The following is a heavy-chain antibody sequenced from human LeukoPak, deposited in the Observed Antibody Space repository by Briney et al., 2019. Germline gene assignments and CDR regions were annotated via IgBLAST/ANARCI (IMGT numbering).Heavy chain of an antibody. V-gene: IGHV4-39*01. Sequence: WETLSLTCTVSGGSISNSNSFWAWIRQPPGKGLEWIGTIYYSGITHYSPSLKSRVTISVDASKNQFSLKLSSVTAADTALYYCARAGYSSSWYTGSAEPFDYWGQGTLVTVSS. CDR3: ARAGYSSSWYTGSAEPFDY. D-gene: IGHD6-13*01. CDR1: GGSISNSNSF. J-gene: IGHJ4*02. CDR2: IYYSGIT.